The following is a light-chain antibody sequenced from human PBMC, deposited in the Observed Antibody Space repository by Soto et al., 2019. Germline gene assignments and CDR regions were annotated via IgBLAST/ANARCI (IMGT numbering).Light chain of an antibody. Sequence: QSVLTQPASVSASPGQSITISCTGTSNDVGGYNYVSWYQQHQGKVPKLIIYEVNDRPSGVSDRFSGSKSGKTASLTISGLLADDEADYYCSSFTSDSTYVFGTGTKVTVL. V-gene: IGLV2-14*03. CDR2: EVN. J-gene: IGLJ1*01. CDR3: SSFTSDSTYV. CDR1: SNDVGGYNY.